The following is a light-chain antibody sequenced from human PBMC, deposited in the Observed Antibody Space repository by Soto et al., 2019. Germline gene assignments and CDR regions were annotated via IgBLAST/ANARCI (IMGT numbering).Light chain of an antibody. J-gene: IGLJ3*02. V-gene: IGLV1-44*01. CDR1: SSNIGINT. CDR3: AAWDDSLNGSV. CDR2: SNN. Sequence: QSALTQPPSASGTPGQRVTISCSGSSSNIGINTVNWYQQLPGTAPKLLIYSNNQRPSGVPDRFSGSKSGTSASLAISGLQSDDEADYYCAAWDDSLNGSVFGGGTQLTVL.